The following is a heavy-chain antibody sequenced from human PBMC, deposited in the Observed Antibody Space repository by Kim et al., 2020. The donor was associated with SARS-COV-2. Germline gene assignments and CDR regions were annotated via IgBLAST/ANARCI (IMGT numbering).Heavy chain of an antibody. V-gene: IGHV3-11*05. Sequence: DSVKGRFTISRDNAKNSLYLQMNSLRAEDTAVYYCARGRSHGGLAHFDYWGQGTLVTVSS. CDR3: ARGRSHGGLAHFDY. J-gene: IGHJ4*02. D-gene: IGHD6-19*01.